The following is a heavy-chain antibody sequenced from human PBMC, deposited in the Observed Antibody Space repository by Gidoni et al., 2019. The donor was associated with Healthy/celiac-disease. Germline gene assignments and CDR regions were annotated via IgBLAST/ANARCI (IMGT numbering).Heavy chain of an antibody. CDR1: GFTFSSYG. CDR3: ARAGLWCGEYYGMDV. J-gene: IGHJ6*02. Sequence: QVQLVESAGGVVQPGRSLRLPCAASGFTFSSYGMHWVRQAPGKGLEWVAVIWYDGSNKYYADSVKGRFTISRDNSKNTLYLQMNSLRAEDTAVYYCARAGLWCGEYYGMDVWGQGTTVTVSS. V-gene: IGHV3-33*01. D-gene: IGHD3-10*01. CDR2: IWYDGSNK.